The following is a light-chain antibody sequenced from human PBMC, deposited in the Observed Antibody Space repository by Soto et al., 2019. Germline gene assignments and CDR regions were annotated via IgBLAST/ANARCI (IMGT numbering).Light chain of an antibody. Sequence: EIVLTHSPATLSLSPGERATLSCRASQSVSSYLAWYQQKPGQAPRLLIYDASNRATGIPARFSGSGSGTDFTLTISSLEPEDFAVYSCQQRSNWPWTFGQGT. CDR3: QQRSNWPWT. J-gene: IGKJ1*01. CDR2: DAS. V-gene: IGKV3-11*01. CDR1: QSVSSY.